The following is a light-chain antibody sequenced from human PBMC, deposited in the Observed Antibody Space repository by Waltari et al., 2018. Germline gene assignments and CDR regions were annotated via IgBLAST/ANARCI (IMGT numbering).Light chain of an antibody. J-gene: IGLJ3*02. V-gene: IGLV2-23*01. CDR3: CSYAGSGTTWV. Sequence: QSALTQPASVSGSPGQSITISCTGASIDVGSYNLVSWYQQHPDKATQLLIYEDNKRPSGVSPRYSGSKSGNTASLTISGLQAEDEADYYCCSYAGSGTTWVFGGGTKLTVL. CDR1: SIDVGSYNL. CDR2: EDN.